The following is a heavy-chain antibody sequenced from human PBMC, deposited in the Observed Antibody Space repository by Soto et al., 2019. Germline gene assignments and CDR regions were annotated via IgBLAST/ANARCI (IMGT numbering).Heavy chain of an antibody. CDR2: IIPMFGTA. CDR1: GDTVSSYA. J-gene: IGHJ6*02. V-gene: IGHV1-69*12. Sequence: QVHLVQSGAEVRKPGSSVKVSCKASGDTVSSYAIIWVRQAPGQGLECMGGIIPMFGTANYAQKFKGRVTITADDSTRTAYMELRSLRSDDTAMYYCARGGYNPRGYYYGMDVWGQGTTVTVSS. D-gene: IGHD3-22*01. CDR3: ARGGYNPRGYYYGMDV.